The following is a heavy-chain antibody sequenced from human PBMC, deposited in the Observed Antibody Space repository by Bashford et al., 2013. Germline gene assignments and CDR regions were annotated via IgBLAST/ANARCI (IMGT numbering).Heavy chain of an antibody. CDR3: AREVDRGSQRAFDI. Sequence: WVRQAPGQRLEWMGWINGGIDNTKYSQRLQGRVTITRDTSASTAYMELNSLNSEDTAVYYCAREVDRGSQRAFDIVGPRDKWSPSPQ. D-gene: IGHD1-26*01. J-gene: IGHJ3*02. CDR2: INGGIDNT. V-gene: IGHV1-3*01.